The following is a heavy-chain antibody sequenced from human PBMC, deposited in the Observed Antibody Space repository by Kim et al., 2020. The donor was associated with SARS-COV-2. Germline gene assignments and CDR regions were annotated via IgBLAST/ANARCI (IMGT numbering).Heavy chain of an antibody. J-gene: IGHJ4*02. CDR2: VHESEPA. D-gene: IGHD3-22*01. CDR1: GGYIGTYY. V-gene: IGHV4-59*01. Sequence: SETLSLTCSVSGGYIGTYYWNWIRQPPGKGLEWIAHVHESEPAAYNPSLKSRVTISVDTSKNQFSLKLTSVSAADTAVYFCVRQGSHYYDTSGYEYFDYWGQGTLAT. CDR3: VRQGSHYYDTSGYEYFDY.